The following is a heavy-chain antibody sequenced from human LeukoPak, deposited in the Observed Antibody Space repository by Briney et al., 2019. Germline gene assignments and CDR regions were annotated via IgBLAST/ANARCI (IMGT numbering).Heavy chain of an antibody. CDR2: ISSSSSYI. CDR1: GFTFSSYS. Sequence: GGSLRLSCAASGFTFSSYSMNRVRQAPGKGLEWVSSISSSSSYIYYADSVKGRFTISRDNAKNSLYLQMNSLRAEDTAVYYCARDSVVPAAEYYFDYWGQGTLVTVSS. CDR3: ARDSVVPAAEYYFDY. J-gene: IGHJ4*02. V-gene: IGHV3-21*01. D-gene: IGHD2-2*01.